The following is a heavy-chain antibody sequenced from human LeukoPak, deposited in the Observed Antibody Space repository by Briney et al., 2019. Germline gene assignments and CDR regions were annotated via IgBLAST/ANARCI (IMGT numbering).Heavy chain of an antibody. V-gene: IGHV1-8*01. CDR3: ARRIAAAGTTLGY. CDR1: GYTFTSYD. D-gene: IGHD6-13*01. Sequence: WASVKVSCKASGYTFTSYDINWVRQATGQGLECMGWMNPNSGNTGSAQKFQGRVTMTRNTSISTAYTELNSLISEDTAVYFCARRIAAAGTTLGYWGQGTLVTVSS. CDR2: MNPNSGNT. J-gene: IGHJ4*02.